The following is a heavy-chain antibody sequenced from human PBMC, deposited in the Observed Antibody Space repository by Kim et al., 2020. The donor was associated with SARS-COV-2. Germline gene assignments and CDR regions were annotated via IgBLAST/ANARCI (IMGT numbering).Heavy chain of an antibody. CDR3: ARETEYNWFDT. J-gene: IGHJ5*02. V-gene: IGHV4-4*07. CDR2: T. Sequence: TNYHPSRKSRVMMSVDTSKNQFTLKLTTETTADTAVYYCARETEYNWFDTWGQGTLVIVSS.